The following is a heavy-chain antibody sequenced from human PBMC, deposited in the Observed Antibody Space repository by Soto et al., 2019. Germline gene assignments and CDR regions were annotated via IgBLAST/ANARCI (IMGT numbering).Heavy chain of an antibody. V-gene: IGHV3-23*01. D-gene: IGHD3-9*01. J-gene: IGHJ1*01. CDR2: ISGSGGST. CDR3: AKDANYYDILTGNRFPQNFQH. CDR1: GFTFSSYA. Sequence: EVQLLESGGGLVPPGGSLRLSCAASGFTFSSYAMSWVRQAPGKGLEWVSAISGSGGSTYYADSVKGRFTISRDNSKNTLYLQMNSLRAEDTAVYYCAKDANYYDILTGNRFPQNFQHWGQGTLVTVSS.